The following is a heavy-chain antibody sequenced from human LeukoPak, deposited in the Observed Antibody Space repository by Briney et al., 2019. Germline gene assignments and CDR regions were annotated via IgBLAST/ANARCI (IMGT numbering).Heavy chain of an antibody. CDR2: ISEDGINK. V-gene: IGHV3-30*18. J-gene: IGHJ4*02. CDR3: AKDRETTASGTFDY. Sequence: GGSLRLSCAASGFTFSNYGMHCVRPAPGKGRWWVAGISEDGINKYYADSVKARFTISRDNSNNTLFLQMNNLRADDTAVYYCAKDRETTASGTFDYWGQGALVTVSS. D-gene: IGHD6-13*01. CDR1: GFTFSNYG.